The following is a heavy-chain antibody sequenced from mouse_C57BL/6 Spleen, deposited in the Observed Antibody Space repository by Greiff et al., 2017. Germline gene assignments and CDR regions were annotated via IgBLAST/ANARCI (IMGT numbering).Heavy chain of an antibody. D-gene: IGHD1-1*01. V-gene: IGHV14-4*01. CDR1: GFNIKDDY. J-gene: IGHJ4*01. CDR3: TTRYYGSMDYYAMDY. Sequence: EVKLVESGAELVRPGASVKLSCTASGFNIKDDYMHWVKQRPEQGLEWIGWIDPENGDTEYASKFQGKATITADTSSNTAYLQLSSLTSEDTAVYYCTTRYYGSMDYYAMDYWGQGTSVTVSS. CDR2: IDPENGDT.